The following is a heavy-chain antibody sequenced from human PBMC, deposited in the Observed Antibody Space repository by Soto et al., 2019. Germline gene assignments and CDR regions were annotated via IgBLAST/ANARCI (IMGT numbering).Heavy chain of an antibody. Sequence: QVQLVQSGAEVKKPGSSVKVSCKASGGTFSSYTISWVRQAPGQGLEWMGRIIPILGIANYAQKFQGRVTITADISTSTAYMELSSLRSEDTAVYYCAREYSGSYYFDYWGQGTLVTVSS. D-gene: IGHD1-26*01. CDR3: AREYSGSYYFDY. CDR2: IIPILGIA. J-gene: IGHJ4*02. CDR1: GGTFSSYT. V-gene: IGHV1-69*02.